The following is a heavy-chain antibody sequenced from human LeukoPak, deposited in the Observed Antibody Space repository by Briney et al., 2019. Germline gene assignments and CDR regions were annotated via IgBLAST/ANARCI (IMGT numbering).Heavy chain of an antibody. CDR1: GGSISSSSYY. CDR3: ARDRYYYDSSGYYQLDY. Sequence: ASETLSLTCTVSGGSISSSSYYWGWIRQPPGKGLEWIGSIYYSGSTYYNPPLKSRVTISVDTSKNQFSLKLSSVTAADTAVYYCARDRYYYDSSGYYQLDYWGQGTLVTVSS. J-gene: IGHJ4*02. D-gene: IGHD3-22*01. V-gene: IGHV4-39*07. CDR2: IYYSGST.